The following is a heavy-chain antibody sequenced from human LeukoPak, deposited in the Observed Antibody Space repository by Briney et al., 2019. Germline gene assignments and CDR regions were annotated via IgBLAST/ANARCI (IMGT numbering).Heavy chain of an antibody. J-gene: IGHJ4*02. CDR2: ISYDGSNK. CDR1: GFSFSTYA. D-gene: IGHD3-10*01. V-gene: IGHV3-30*04. Sequence: HPGGSLRLSCAASGFSFSTYAMHWVRQAPVKGLEWVAIISYDGSNKYYADSVQGRFTISRDNSKNTLYLQMNSLKPEDTAVFYCAREGTFGELLPLDCWGQGTLVTVSS. CDR3: AREGTFGELLPLDC.